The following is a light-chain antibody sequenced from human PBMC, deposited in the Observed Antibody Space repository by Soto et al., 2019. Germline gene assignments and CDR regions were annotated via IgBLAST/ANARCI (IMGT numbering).Light chain of an antibody. CDR1: SSDVGGYNF. CDR3: CSYAGNYPK. V-gene: IGLV2-11*01. CDR2: DVN. Sequence: QSVLTQPRSVSGSPGQSVTISCTGSSSDVGGYNFVSWYQRYPGKAPKLMIYDVNKRPSGVPDRFSGSKSGNTASLTISGLQAEDEADYYCCSYAGNYPKFGGGTKLTVL. J-gene: IGLJ3*02.